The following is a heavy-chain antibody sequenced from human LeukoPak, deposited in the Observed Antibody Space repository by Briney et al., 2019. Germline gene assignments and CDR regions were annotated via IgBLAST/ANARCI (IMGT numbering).Heavy chain of an antibody. D-gene: IGHD2-2*01. CDR2: IDWNGSSS. Sequence: GGSLRLSCAASGFTFDDYAMHWVRQAPGKGLEWVSLIDWNGSSSYYTDSVKGRFTISRDNAKNSLYLQMNNLRAEDTAVYYCARPRGCGSSRCNNFDYWGQGTLVTVSS. V-gene: IGHV3-43D*03. CDR1: GFTFDDYA. CDR3: ARPRGCGSSRCNNFDY. J-gene: IGHJ4*02.